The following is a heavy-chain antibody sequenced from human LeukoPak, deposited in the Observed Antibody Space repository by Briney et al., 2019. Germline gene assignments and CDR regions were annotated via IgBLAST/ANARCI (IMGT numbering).Heavy chain of an antibody. V-gene: IGHV3-30*18. CDR3: AKVFGSYYAFDI. J-gene: IGHJ3*02. CDR1: GFTFSSYG. CDR2: ISYDGSNK. Sequence: PGGSLRLSCAASGFTFSSYGMHWVRQAPGKGLEWVAVISYDGSNKYYADSVKGRFTISRDNSKNTLYLQMNSLRAEDTAVYYCAKVFGSYYAFDIWGQGTMVTVSS. D-gene: IGHD1-26*01.